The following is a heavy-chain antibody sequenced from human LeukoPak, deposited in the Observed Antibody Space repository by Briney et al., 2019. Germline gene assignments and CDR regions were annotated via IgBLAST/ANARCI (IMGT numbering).Heavy chain of an antibody. CDR1: GFTFSTYW. D-gene: IGHD2-2*01. Sequence: GGSLRLSCAASGFTFSTYWMSWVRQAPGKGLEWVANIKQDGSDKFYVDSVKGRFTISRDNAKNSMYLQMSSLRADDTALYYCARVLPVASRDYWGQGTLVTVSS. V-gene: IGHV3-7*01. CDR3: ARVLPVASRDY. CDR2: IKQDGSDK. J-gene: IGHJ4*02.